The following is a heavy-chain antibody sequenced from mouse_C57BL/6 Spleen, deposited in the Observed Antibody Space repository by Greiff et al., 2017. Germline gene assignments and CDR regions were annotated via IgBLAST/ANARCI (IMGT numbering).Heavy chain of an antibody. D-gene: IGHD1-1*01. CDR2: ISSGSSTI. CDR1: GFTFSDYG. CDR3: ARQNYGSSYYYAMDY. J-gene: IGHJ4*01. Sequence: VQLQQSGGGLVKPGGSLKLSCAASGFTFSDYGMHWVRQAPEKGLEWVAYISSGSSTIYYADTVKGRFTISRDNAKNTLFLQMTSLRSEDTAIYYCARQNYGSSYYYAMDYWGQGTTVTVSS. V-gene: IGHV5-17*01.